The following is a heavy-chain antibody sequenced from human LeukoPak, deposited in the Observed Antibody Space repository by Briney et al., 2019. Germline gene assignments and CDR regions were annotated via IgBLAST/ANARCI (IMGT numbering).Heavy chain of an antibody. V-gene: IGHV3-23*01. J-gene: IGHJ4*02. CDR3: ARDLGIAARPVFDQ. CDR1: GFTFSNYA. Sequence: GGSLRLSCAAYGFTFSNYAMNWVRQAPGKGLEWVSTFSKSGGNTYYADSVKGRFTISRDDSKNTLYLQMDSLRAEDTAVYYCARDLGIAARPVFDQWGQGTLVTVSS. CDR2: FSKSGGNT. D-gene: IGHD6-6*01.